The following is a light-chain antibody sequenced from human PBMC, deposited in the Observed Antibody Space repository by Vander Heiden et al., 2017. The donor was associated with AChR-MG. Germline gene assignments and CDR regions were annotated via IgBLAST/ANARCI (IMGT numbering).Light chain of an antibody. CDR1: ALPKQF. V-gene: IGLV3-25*03. Sequence: SYELTQPPSVSVSPGQTATITCSGDALPKQFASWYQQKSGQAPTLVIYKDTERPSGIPERISGSSSGTTVTLTISGVQSEDEADYYCQSGDISGTYVVFGGGTKLTVL. CDR3: QSGDISGTYVV. J-gene: IGLJ2*01. CDR2: KDT.